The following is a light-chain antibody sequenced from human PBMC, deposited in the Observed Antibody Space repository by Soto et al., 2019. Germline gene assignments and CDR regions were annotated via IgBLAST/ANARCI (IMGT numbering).Light chain of an antibody. CDR3: QQYYSIPYT. CDR2: WAS. Sequence: DIVMTQSPDYLAVSLGERATINCKSSQSVLYSSNNKNYLAWYQQKPGQPPKLLIYWASARESGVPDRFSGSGSGTDFTLTISSLQAEDVAVYSCQQYYSIPYTFGQGPRWIS. V-gene: IGKV4-1*01. J-gene: IGKJ2*01. CDR1: QSVLYSSNNKNY.